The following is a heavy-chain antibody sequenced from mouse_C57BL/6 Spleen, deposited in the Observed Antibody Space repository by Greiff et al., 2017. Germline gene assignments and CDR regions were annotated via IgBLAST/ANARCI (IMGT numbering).Heavy chain of an antibody. Sequence: VQLQQSGPGLVKPSQSLSLTCSVTGYSITSGYYWNWIRQFPGNKLEWMGYISYDGSNNYNPSLKNRISITRDTSKNQFFLKLNSVTTEDTATYYCARDRGDYDRAMDYWGQGTSVTVSS. J-gene: IGHJ4*01. CDR2: ISYDGSN. D-gene: IGHD2-4*01. CDR1: GYSITSGYY. V-gene: IGHV3-6*01. CDR3: ARDRGDYDRAMDY.